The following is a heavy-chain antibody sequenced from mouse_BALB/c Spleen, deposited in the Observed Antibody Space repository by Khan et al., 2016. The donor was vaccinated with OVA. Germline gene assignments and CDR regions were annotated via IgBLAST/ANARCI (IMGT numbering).Heavy chain of an antibody. CDR1: GYTFTSYT. Sequence: QVQLKQSGAELARPGASVKMSCKASGYTFTSYTMHWVKQRPGQGLEWIGYIIPSTVYTNYNQKFKDKATLTADKSSRPAYLQLSSLTSKDSAVYYCARDFHYYGSRGAMDNWGQGPSVTVSS. CDR3: ARDFHYYGSRGAMDN. J-gene: IGHJ4*01. V-gene: IGHV1-4*01. CDR2: IIPSTVYT. D-gene: IGHD1-1*01.